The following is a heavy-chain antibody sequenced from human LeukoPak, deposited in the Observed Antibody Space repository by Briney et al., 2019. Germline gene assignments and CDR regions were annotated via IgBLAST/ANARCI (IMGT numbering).Heavy chain of an antibody. CDR1: GASISSYY. Sequence: SETLSLTCTVSGASISSYYWSWIRQPPGKGLEWIGYIYYSGSTHYNPSLKSRVTISVDTSKNQFSLRLSSMSAADTAVYYCASGPYPAAGTDHQFDYWGQGTLVTVSS. D-gene: IGHD6-13*01. CDR3: ASGPYPAAGTDHQFDY. V-gene: IGHV4-59*01. J-gene: IGHJ4*02. CDR2: IYYSGST.